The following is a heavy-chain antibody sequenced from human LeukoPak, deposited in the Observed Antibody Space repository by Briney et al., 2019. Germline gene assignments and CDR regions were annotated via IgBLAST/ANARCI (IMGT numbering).Heavy chain of an antibody. CDR2: ISGSGGST. D-gene: IGHD3-9*01. CDR1: GFTFSSYA. CDR3: AKVGTPYDILTGYSLPIGYFDH. J-gene: IGHJ4*02. V-gene: IGHV3-23*01. Sequence: PGGSLRLSCAASGFTFSSYAMSWVRQAPGKGLEWVSAISGSGGSTYYADSVKGRFTISRDNSKNTLYLQMNSLRAEDTAVYYRAKVGTPYDILTGYSLPIGYFDHWGQGTLVTVSS.